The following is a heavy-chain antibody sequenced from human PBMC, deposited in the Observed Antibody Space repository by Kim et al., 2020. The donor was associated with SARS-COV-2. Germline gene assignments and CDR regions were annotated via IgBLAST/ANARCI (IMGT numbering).Heavy chain of an antibody. Sequence: GGSLRLSCADSGFTFSNYAMTWVRQAPGKGLEWVAIISDSGGGTYHADSVRGRFTISRDNSRNTLYLQMNSLRVEDTAVYYCVKDFPDWGQGTLVTVSS. CDR2: ISDSGGGT. CDR1: GFTFSNYA. J-gene: IGHJ4*02. V-gene: IGHV3-23*01. CDR3: VKDFPD.